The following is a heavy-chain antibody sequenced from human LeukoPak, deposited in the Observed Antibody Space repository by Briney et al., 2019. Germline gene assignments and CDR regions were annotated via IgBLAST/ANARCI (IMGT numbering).Heavy chain of an antibody. Sequence: KPSETLSLTCTVSGGSITNSSYYWGWIRQSPERGLELIGSIYYSGNTYYNESLKSRLTISVDKAKNHVSLKLSSVTAADTAVYYCARISSRYYHDSSGYPVTPFDYWGQGTRVTVSS. J-gene: IGHJ4*02. V-gene: IGHV4-39*02. CDR2: IYYSGNT. CDR3: ARISSRYYHDSSGYPVTPFDY. D-gene: IGHD3-22*01. CDR1: GGSITNSSYY.